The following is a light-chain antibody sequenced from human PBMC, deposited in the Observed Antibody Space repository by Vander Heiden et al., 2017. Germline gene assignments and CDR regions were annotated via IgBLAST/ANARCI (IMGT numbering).Light chain of an antibody. J-gene: IGKJ3*01. CDR2: SAS. CDR3: QKHNSAPLT. CDR1: QGISNS. V-gene: IGKV1-27*01. Sequence: DIQMTQSPSSLSASVGDRVTITRRASQGISNSLAWYQQKPGKAPKLLIYSASTWQSGVPSRFSGSGSGTDFTLTISSLQPEDVAAYYCQKHNSAPLTFGPGTKVDIK.